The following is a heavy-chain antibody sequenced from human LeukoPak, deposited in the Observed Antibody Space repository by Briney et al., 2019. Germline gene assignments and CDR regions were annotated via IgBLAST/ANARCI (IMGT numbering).Heavy chain of an antibody. CDR1: GFTFSGSA. D-gene: IGHD2-2*01. J-gene: IGHJ3*02. V-gene: IGHV3-73*01. CDR3: TSPAGYCSSTSCYAAGDDAFDI. CDR2: IRSKANSYAT. Sequence: GGSLKPSCAASGFTFSGSAMHWVRQASGKGLEWVGRIRSKANSYATAYAASVKGRFTISRDDSKNTAYLQMNSLKTEDTAVYYCTSPAGYCSSTSCYAAGDDAFDIWGQGTMVTVSS.